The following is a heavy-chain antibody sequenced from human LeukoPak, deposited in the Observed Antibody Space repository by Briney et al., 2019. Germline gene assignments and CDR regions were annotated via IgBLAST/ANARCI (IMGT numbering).Heavy chain of an antibody. J-gene: IGHJ4*02. Sequence: ASVKVSCKASGYNSMSFDFSWLRQATGQGLEWMGWMNPNSGNSGFEQKFRGRVTLTRNTAISTAYMELSGLRSDDTAVYYCVRVRGNCGDDCYSFDSWGQGTLVTVSS. CDR1: GYNSMSFD. D-gene: IGHD2-21*02. V-gene: IGHV1-8*01. CDR2: MNPNSGNS. CDR3: VRVRGNCGDDCYSFDS.